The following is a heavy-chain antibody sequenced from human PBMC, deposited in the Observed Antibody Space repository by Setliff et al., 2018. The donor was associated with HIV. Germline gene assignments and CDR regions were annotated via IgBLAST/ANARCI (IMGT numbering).Heavy chain of an antibody. Sequence: GASVKVSCKASGYAFTSQFMHWVRQAPGQGLEWMGIISPSGDRTTYAQKFQGRVTITADESTSTAYMELSSLRSEDTAVYYCARGGSSGWPHWGQGTLVTVSS. D-gene: IGHD6-19*01. J-gene: IGHJ1*01. CDR3: ARGGSSGWPH. CDR2: ISPSGDRT. V-gene: IGHV1-46*01. CDR1: GYAFTSQF.